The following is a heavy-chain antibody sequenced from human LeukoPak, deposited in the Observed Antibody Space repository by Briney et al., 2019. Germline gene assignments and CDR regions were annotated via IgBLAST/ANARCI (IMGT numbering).Heavy chain of an antibody. CDR1: GFTFSSYA. D-gene: IGHD6-13*01. CDR3: ARSAAGTTAVFDY. V-gene: IGHV3-66*01. J-gene: IGHJ4*02. CDR2: IYSGGST. Sequence: GGSLRLSCAASGFTFSSYAMSWVRQAAGKGLKWVSVIYSGGSTYYADSVKGRFTISRDNSKNTLYLQMNSLRAEDTAVYYCARSAAGTTAVFDYWGQGTLVTVSS.